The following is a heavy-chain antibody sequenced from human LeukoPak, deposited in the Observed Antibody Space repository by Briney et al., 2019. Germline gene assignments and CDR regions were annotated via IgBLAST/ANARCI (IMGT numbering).Heavy chain of an antibody. CDR2: INEDGSEK. CDR1: GFTFNTYW. D-gene: IGHD2-2*02. CDR3: ARAGGCTATRCSTTPAFDS. J-gene: IGHJ4*02. V-gene: IGHV3-7*03. Sequence: GGSLRLSCAASGFTFNTYWMSWVRQAPGKGLEWVGTINEDGSEKYYVGSVKGRFSISRDNAKKSLLLHMSSLRAEVTAVYYCARAGGCTATRCSTTPAFDSWGQGTLVTVSS.